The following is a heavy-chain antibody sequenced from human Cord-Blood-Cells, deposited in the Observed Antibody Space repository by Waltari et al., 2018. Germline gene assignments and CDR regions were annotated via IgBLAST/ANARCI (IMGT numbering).Heavy chain of an antibody. D-gene: IGHD4-17*01. Sequence: QVQLQESGPGLVKPPQTLSLTCTVSGGSISSGGYYWSWIRQHPGKGLEWIGYIYYSGSTYYTPSLKSRVTISVDTSKNQFSLKLSSVTAADTAVYYCARGRPRNGDYDYWGQGTLVTVSS. CDR3: ARGRPRNGDYDY. CDR1: GGSISSGGYY. V-gene: IGHV4-31*03. J-gene: IGHJ4*02. CDR2: IYYSGST.